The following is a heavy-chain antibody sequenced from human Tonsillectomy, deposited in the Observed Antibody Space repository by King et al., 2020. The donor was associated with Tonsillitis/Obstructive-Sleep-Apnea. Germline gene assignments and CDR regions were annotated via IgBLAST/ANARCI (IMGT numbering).Heavy chain of an antibody. J-gene: IGHJ5*02. CDR1: GGSISSYY. CDR3: ARGRYYYGSGSYSFWFDP. D-gene: IGHD3-10*01. CDR2: IYYSGST. Sequence: QLQESGPGLVKPSENLSLTCTVSGGSISSYYWSWLRQPPGKGLEWIGYIYYSGSTNYNPSLKSRVTISVDTSKNQFSLKLSSVTAADTAVYYCARGRYYYGSGSYSFWFDPWGQGTLVTVSS. V-gene: IGHV4-59*01.